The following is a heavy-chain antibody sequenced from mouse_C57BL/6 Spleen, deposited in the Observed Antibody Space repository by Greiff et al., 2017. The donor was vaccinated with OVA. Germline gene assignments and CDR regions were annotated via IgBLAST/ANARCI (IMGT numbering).Heavy chain of an antibody. CDR2: IDPENGDT. V-gene: IGHV14-4*01. J-gene: IGHJ2*01. CDR3: TTLYYGKGY. CDR1: GFNIKDDY. D-gene: IGHD1-1*01. Sequence: EVHLVESGAELVRPGASVKLSCTASGFNIKDDYMHWVKQRPEQGLEWIGWIDPENGDTEYASQFQGTATITADTSSNTAYLQLSSLTSEDTAVYYCTTLYYGKGYWGQGTTLTVSS.